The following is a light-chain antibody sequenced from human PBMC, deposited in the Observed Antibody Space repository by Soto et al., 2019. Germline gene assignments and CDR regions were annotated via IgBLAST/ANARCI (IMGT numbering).Light chain of an antibody. CDR1: QSVSSSY. J-gene: IGKJ5*01. Sequence: EIVLTQSPGTLSLSPGERATLSCRASQSVSSSYLAWYQQKPGQAPRLLIYDASNRATGIPARFSGSGSGTDFTLTISGLEPEDCAVYYCQQYGSSSEITFGQGTRLEIK. CDR3: QQYGSSSEIT. CDR2: DAS. V-gene: IGKV3-20*01.